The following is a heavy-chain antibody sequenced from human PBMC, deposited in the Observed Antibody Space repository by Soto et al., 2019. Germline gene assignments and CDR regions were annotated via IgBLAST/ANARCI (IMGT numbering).Heavy chain of an antibody. J-gene: IGHJ6*03. Sequence: SETLSLTCTVSGGSISSSSYYWGWIRQPPGKGLEWIGSIYYSGSTYYNPSLKSRVTISVDTSKNQLSLKLSSVTAADTAVYYCARHRGDDFWSGYSNYYYMDVWGKGTTVTVSS. CDR1: GGSISSSSYY. CDR3: ARHRGDDFWSGYSNYYYMDV. V-gene: IGHV4-39*01. CDR2: IYYSGST. D-gene: IGHD3-3*01.